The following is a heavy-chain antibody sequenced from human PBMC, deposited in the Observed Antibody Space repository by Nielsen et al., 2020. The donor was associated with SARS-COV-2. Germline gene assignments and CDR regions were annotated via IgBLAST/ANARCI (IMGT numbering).Heavy chain of an antibody. J-gene: IGHJ5*02. V-gene: IGHV3-21*01. CDR3: ARSWAINNWFDP. Sequence: GESLKISCPASGFTFSSNSMNWVRKAPGKGLEWVSSISSCSSYIYYADSVKGRFTISRDNAKNSLYLQMNSLRAEDTAVYYCARSWAINNWFDPWGQGTLVTVSS. CDR2: ISSCSSYI. CDR1: GFTFSSNS. D-gene: IGHD3-16*01.